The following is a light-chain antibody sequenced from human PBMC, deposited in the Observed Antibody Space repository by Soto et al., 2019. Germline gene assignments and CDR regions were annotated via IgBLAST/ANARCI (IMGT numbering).Light chain of an antibody. CDR1: QSVTNKY. Sequence: EVVLTQSPGTLSLSPGERATLSCRASQSVTNKYLAWYQQKPGQAPRLLIFGSSDRATGIPDRFSGSGSGTDFTLTISRLEPEDFAVYYCQPYGSSPPYTFGQGTKLEI. V-gene: IGKV3-20*01. CDR3: QPYGSSPPYT. J-gene: IGKJ2*01. CDR2: GSS.